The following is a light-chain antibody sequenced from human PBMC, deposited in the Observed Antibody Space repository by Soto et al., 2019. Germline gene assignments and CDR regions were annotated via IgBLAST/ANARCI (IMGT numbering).Light chain of an antibody. J-gene: IGKJ5*01. Sequence: ELVMTQSPCTLSLSPPDTATLSCRASQSLGSDLAWYQQKPGQAPKVLIYRASTRATGIPDRFSGSGSETEFTLTISTLQSEDFAVYYCQQYNNWPPITFGQGARLEIK. CDR1: QSLGSD. CDR2: RAS. V-gene: IGKV3D-15*01. CDR3: QQYNNWPPIT.